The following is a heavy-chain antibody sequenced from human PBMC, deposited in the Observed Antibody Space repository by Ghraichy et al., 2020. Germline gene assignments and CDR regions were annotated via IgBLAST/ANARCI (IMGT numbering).Heavy chain of an antibody. D-gene: IGHD3-16*01. J-gene: IGHJ3*02. V-gene: IGHV1-18*01. CDR1: GYTFTNHG. CDR3: ARDTGTHYVEGFDI. CDR2: ISTYYGHT. Sequence: ASVKVSCKASGYTFTNHGIIWVRQAPGQGLEWLGWISTYYGHTNYAQKFQGRVTLTTDTSTATVYMELRSLRSDDTAVYYCARDTGTHYVEGFDIWGQGTMVTVSS.